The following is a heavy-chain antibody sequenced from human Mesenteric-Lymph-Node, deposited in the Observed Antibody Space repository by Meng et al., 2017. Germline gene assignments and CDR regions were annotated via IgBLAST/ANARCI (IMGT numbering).Heavy chain of an antibody. CDR3: AKNYHYSGSGGPLHY. Sequence: QVQLVESGGGVVQPGRSLRLSCGASGFTFSNYGIHWVRQAPGKGLEWVAVISHDGSNKYYAESVKGRFTVSRDNSKNTLFLQMDSLRAEDTALYFCAKNYHYSGSGGPLHYWGQGTLVTVSS. V-gene: IGHV3-30*18. J-gene: IGHJ4*02. D-gene: IGHD3-10*01. CDR1: GFTFSNYG. CDR2: ISHDGSNK.